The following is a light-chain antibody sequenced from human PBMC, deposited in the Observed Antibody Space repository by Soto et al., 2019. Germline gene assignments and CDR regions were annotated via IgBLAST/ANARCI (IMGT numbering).Light chain of an antibody. J-gene: IGKJ4*01. CDR1: ETISTF. CDR2: GAS. Sequence: DIQLTQSPSSLSASLGDSITFTCRAIETISTFLNWYQVQPGKAPRLLVYGASYLQVGVPVRFRASGSGTLFTLTIDNLQREDLASYFCQQFFSAVLTFGGGTRVDI. CDR3: QQFFSAVLT. V-gene: IGKV1-39*01.